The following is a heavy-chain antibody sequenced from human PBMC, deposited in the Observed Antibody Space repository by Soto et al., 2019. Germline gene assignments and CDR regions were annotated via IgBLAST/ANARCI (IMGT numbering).Heavy chain of an antibody. D-gene: IGHD5-12*01. CDR3: ALATIRDWFDP. J-gene: IGHJ5*02. V-gene: IGHV4-59*01. CDR2: IYYSGST. Sequence: SETLSLTCTVSGGSISSYYWSWIRQPPGKGLEWIGYIYYSGSTNYNPSLKSRVTISVDTSKNQFSLKLSSVTAADTAVYYCALATIRDWFDPWGQGTLVTVSS. CDR1: GGSISSYY.